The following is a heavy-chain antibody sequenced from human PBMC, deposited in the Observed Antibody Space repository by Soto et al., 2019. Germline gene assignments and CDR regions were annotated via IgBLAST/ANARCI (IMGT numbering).Heavy chain of an antibody. V-gene: IGHV1-2*02. Sequence: ASVKVSCKASGYTFTGYYMHCVRQAPGQGLGWMGWINPNSGGTNSAQKFQGRVTMTRDTSLSTAYMELSRLRSDDTAVYYCARVTTLWEMAKMNDALDIWGQGTMVIVSS. D-gene: IGHD3-10*01. CDR2: INPNSGGT. CDR1: GYTFTGYY. J-gene: IGHJ3*02. CDR3: ARVTTLWEMAKMNDALDI.